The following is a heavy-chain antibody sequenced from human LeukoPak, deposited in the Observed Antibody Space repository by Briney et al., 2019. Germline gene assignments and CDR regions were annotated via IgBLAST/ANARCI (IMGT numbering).Heavy chain of an antibody. J-gene: IGHJ4*02. CDR1: GYTFTGYY. V-gene: IGHV1-2*02. CDR3: ARGGHYYDSSGYYYMYY. CDR2: INPNSGGT. D-gene: IGHD3-22*01. Sequence: GASVTVSCKASGYTFTGYYMHWVRQAPGQGLEWMGWINPNSGGTNYAQKFQGRVTMTRDTSISTAYMELSRLRSDDTAVYYCARGGHYYDSSGYYYMYYWGQGTLVTVSS.